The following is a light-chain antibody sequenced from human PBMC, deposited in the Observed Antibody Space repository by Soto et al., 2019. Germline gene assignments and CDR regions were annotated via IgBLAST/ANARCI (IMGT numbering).Light chain of an antibody. CDR1: QDIGSA. Sequence: IPLTQSPSSLSASVGDRVTITCRAGQDIGSALAWYQQRPGKAPKLLLYDASNLEAGVPSRFSGSWSGTDFTLTITSLRPEDFATYYCQQFNGFPLTFGGGTKVQIK. CDR2: DAS. V-gene: IGKV1-13*02. J-gene: IGKJ4*01. CDR3: QQFNGFPLT.